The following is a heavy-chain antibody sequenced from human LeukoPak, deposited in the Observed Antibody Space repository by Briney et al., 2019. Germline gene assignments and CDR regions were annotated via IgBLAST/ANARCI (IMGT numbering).Heavy chain of an antibody. V-gene: IGHV3-7*02. D-gene: IGHD6-13*01. CDR1: GFTFSSYW. CDR3: ATGWGIAAANFDY. CDR2: IKQDGSEK. Sequence: GGSLRLSCAASGFTFSSYWMSWVRQAPGEGLEWVANIKQDGSEKYYVDSVKGRFTISRDNAKNSLYLQMNSLRAEDTAVYYCATGWGIAAANFDYWGQGTLVTVSS. J-gene: IGHJ4*02.